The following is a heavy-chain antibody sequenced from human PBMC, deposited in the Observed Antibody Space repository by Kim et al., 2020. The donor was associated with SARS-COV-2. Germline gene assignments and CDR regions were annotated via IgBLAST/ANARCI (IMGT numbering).Heavy chain of an antibody. CDR3: ARDPAVAGPLYYYGMDV. Sequence: GSLRLSCAASGFTVSSNYMSWVRQAPGKGLEWVSVIYSGGSTYYADSVKGRFTISRDNSKNTLYLQMNSLRAEDTAVYYCARDPAVAGPLYYYGMDVWGQGTTVTVSS. D-gene: IGHD6-19*01. J-gene: IGHJ6*02. CDR1: GFTVSSNY. CDR2: IYSGGST. V-gene: IGHV3-53*01.